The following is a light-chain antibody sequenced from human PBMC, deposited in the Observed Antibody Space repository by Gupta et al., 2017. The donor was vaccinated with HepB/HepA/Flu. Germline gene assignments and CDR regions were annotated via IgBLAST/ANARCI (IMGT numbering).Light chain of an antibody. V-gene: IGLV3-21*03. CDR1: NIGSRG. CDR3: QLWDSSNDHPVI. Sequence: SYVLTPPPPVSVAPGKTARITCGGNNIGSRGVHWYQQKPGKAPVVVVYDDSDRPSGIPERFSGSNSGNTATLTISRVEAGDEADYYCQLWDSSNDHPVIFGGGTKLTVL. CDR2: DDS. J-gene: IGLJ2*01.